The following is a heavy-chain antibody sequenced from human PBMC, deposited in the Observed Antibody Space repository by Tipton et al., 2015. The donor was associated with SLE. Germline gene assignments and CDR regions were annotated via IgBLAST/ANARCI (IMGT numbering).Heavy chain of an antibody. CDR3: ASLDFWSGYWGFQH. Sequence: TLSLTCTVSGYSISSGYYWGWIRQPPGKGLEWIGSIHYSGGTYYNPSLKSRGTISVDTSKNQFSPKLTSVTAADTAVYCCASLDFWSGYWGFQHWGQGTLVTVSS. V-gene: IGHV4-38-2*02. J-gene: IGHJ1*01. CDR1: GYSISSGYY. CDR2: IHYSGGT. D-gene: IGHD3-3*01.